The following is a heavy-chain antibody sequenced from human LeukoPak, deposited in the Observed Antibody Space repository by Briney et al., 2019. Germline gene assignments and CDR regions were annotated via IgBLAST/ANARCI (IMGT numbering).Heavy chain of an antibody. CDR3: ARARKAVAGSFHRDYYFDY. Sequence: GGSLRLSCAASGFTFSSYGMHWVRQAPGKGLEWVSVISYDGGNKYYADSVKGRFTISRDNSKNMLYLQMNSLRAEDTAVHYCARARKAVAGSFHRDYYFDYWGQGTLVTVSS. CDR2: ISYDGGNK. CDR1: GFTFSSYG. J-gene: IGHJ4*02. D-gene: IGHD6-19*01. V-gene: IGHV3-30*03.